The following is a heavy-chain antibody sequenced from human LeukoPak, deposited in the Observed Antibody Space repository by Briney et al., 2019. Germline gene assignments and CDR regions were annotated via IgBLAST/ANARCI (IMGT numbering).Heavy chain of an antibody. V-gene: IGHV3-23*01. Sequence: GGSLRLSCAASGFTFSSYAMSWVRQAPGKGLEWVSDISGSGGSTYYADSGKGRSTISRDNSKITLYLQMNSLRAEDTSVYYCAKVPREGYCSGGSCYVFYFDYWGQGTLVTVSS. CDR3: AKVPREGYCSGGSCYVFYFDY. D-gene: IGHD2-15*01. CDR1: GFTFSSYA. CDR2: ISGSGGST. J-gene: IGHJ4*02.